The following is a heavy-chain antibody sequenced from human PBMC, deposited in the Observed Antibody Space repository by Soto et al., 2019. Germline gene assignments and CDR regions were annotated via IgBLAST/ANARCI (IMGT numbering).Heavy chain of an antibody. Sequence: LGGSLRLSCAASGFTFSSYSMNWVRQAPGKGLEWVSSISSSSSYIYYADSVKGRFTISRDNAKNSLYLQMNSLRAEDTAVYYCARVGGYCSSTSCYANFDYWGQGTLVTVSS. J-gene: IGHJ4*02. CDR2: ISSSSSYI. CDR3: ARVGGYCSSTSCYANFDY. V-gene: IGHV3-21*01. D-gene: IGHD2-2*01. CDR1: GFTFSSYS.